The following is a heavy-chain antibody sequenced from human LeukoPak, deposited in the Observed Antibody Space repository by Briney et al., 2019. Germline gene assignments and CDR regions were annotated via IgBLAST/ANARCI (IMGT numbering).Heavy chain of an antibody. CDR1: GYTFTSCG. CDR3: VRIGQASYYYYHMDV. V-gene: IGHV1-18*01. CDR2: ISASNGYT. J-gene: IGHJ6*03. Sequence: GASVTVSCKASGYTFTSCGICWVRQAPGQGLEWIGWISASNGYTNSAQKFQGRVTMTTDTSTSTAYMDLRSLRSDDTAVYYCVRIGQASYYYYHMDVWGKGTTVTVSS.